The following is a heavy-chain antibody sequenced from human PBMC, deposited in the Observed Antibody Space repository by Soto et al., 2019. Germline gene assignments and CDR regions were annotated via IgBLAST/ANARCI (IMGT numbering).Heavy chain of an antibody. J-gene: IGHJ5*02. CDR2: IHPTGGST. CDR3: ARGSALDT. CDR1: GYTFSDHY. Sequence: ASVKVSCKASGYTFSDHYLHWVRQAPGQGLEWMGIIHPTGGSTSYAQKFQDRVTMTSDTSTSTAYMELRSLRSDDTAMFYCARGSALDTWGQGTLVTVSS. V-gene: IGHV1-46*01.